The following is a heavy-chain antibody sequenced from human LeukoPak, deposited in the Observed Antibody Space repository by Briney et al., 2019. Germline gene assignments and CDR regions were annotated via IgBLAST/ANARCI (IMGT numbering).Heavy chain of an antibody. CDR3: AKDLGRYRNNFFDY. CDR2: ISGSGGGT. CDR1: GFTFSSIA. V-gene: IGHV3-23*01. Sequence: GGSLRLSCAASGFTFSSIAMSWVRQAPDKGLEWVSTISGSGGGTYYADSVKGRFTISRDDSKNTLYLQMNSLRADDTAVYYCAKDLGRYRNNFFDYWGKGNLVTVSS. J-gene: IGHJ4*02. D-gene: IGHD1-26*01.